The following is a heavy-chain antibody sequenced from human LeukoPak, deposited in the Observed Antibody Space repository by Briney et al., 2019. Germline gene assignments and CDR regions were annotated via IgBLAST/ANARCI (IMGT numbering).Heavy chain of an antibody. CDR2: IYHSGST. Sequence: SETLSLTCTVSGYSISSRYYWGWIRQPPGKGLEWIGSIYHSGSTYYNPSLKSRVTISVDTSKNQFSLKLSSVTAADTAVYYCARVGSSFDYWAREPWSPSPQ. D-gene: IGHD6-19*01. CDR3: ARVGSSFDY. CDR1: GYSISSRYY. V-gene: IGHV4-38-2*02. J-gene: IGHJ4*02.